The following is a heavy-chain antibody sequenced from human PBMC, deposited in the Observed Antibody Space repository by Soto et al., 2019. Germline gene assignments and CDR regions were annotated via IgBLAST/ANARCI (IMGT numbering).Heavy chain of an antibody. CDR2: IYWDDSY. Sequence: QITLKESGPTLVKPTQTLTLTCTLSGFSLSTSGVGVGWISQPPGKALEWLAVIYWDDSYHYSPSLRSRLTITKATSKIQVVLTMTNMDPVDTATYYCAHKGCGDYPLDYWGQGTLVTVSS. CDR1: GFSLSTSGVG. V-gene: IGHV2-5*02. D-gene: IGHD4-17*01. J-gene: IGHJ4*02. CDR3: AHKGCGDYPLDY.